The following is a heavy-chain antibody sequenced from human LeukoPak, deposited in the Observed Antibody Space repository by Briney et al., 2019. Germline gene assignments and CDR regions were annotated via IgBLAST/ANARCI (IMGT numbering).Heavy chain of an antibody. CDR1: GGTFSSYA. D-gene: IGHD3-10*01. J-gene: IGHJ6*03. V-gene: IGHV1-8*02. CDR3: ARGAYYGSGSYYNYYMDV. CDR2: MNPNSGNT. Sequence: ASVKVSCKASGGTFSSYAISWVRQAPGQGLEWMGWMNPNSGNTGYAQKFQGRVTMTRNTSISTAYMELSSLRSEGTAVYYCARGAYYGSGSYYNYYMDVWGKGTTVTISS.